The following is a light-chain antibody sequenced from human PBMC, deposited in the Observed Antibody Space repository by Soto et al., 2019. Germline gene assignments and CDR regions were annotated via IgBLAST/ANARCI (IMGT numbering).Light chain of an antibody. Sequence: DIQMTQSPSSLSASVGDRVTITCRASQGISNYLAWYQQKPGKVPKLLIYAAATLQSGVPSRFSGSGSGTDFPLTISSLQPEDVATYYCQKYNSAPRTLGPGTKVAIK. J-gene: IGKJ3*01. CDR2: AAA. V-gene: IGKV1-27*01. CDR3: QKYNSAPRT. CDR1: QGISNY.